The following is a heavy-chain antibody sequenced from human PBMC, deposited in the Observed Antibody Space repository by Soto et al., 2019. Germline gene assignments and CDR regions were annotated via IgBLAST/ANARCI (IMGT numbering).Heavy chain of an antibody. CDR1: GGSISSGGYS. J-gene: IGHJ4*02. V-gene: IGHV4-30-2*01. D-gene: IGHD5-12*01. CDR3: AAGGGLPRYY. CDR2: IYHSGST. Sequence: QLQLQESGSGLVKPSQTLSLTCAVSGGSISSGGYSWSWIRQPPGKGLEWIGYIYHSGSTYYNPSLKSRVTLSVDRPKNQFSLKLSSVTAADTAVYYWAAGGGLPRYYWGQGTLVTVSS.